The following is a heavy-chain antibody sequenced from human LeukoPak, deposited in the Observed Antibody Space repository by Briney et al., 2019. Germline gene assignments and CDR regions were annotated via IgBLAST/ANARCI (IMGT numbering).Heavy chain of an antibody. CDR2: ISGSGVTT. D-gene: IGHD2-15*01. V-gene: IGHV3-23*01. CDR3: AKSQQPYCSGGSCFDAFDI. J-gene: IGHJ3*02. Sequence: GGSLRHTCAASGFTFSSYAMSWVRQAPRKGLNWFSAISGSGVTTYYADSVKGRFTISRGNSKNTLYLQMNSLRAEDTAVYYCAKSQQPYCSGGSCFDAFDIWGQGTMVTVSS. CDR1: GFTFSSYA.